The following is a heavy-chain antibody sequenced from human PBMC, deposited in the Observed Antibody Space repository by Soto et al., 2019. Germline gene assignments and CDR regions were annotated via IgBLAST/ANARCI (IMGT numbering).Heavy chain of an antibody. J-gene: IGHJ4*02. CDR3: ARGSTTVTYLGFDY. D-gene: IGHD4-17*01. CDR1: GFTFSSFS. CDR2: INSGGTQI. V-gene: IGHV3-21*01. Sequence: EVQLVESGGGVVKPGGSLRLTCEVSGFTFSSFSMHWVRQAPGNGLEWVSSINSGGTQIYYADSVKGRFSISRDTVKRSLLLQMNSLKAEDTAVYFCARGSTTVTYLGFDYWGQGTLLSVS.